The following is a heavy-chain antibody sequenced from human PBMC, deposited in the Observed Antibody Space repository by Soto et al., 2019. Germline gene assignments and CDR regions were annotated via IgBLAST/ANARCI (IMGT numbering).Heavy chain of an antibody. CDR3: ARRWGIAVYGTGEGFDP. D-gene: IGHD6-19*01. V-gene: IGHV3-23*01. CDR2: ISGGDGST. J-gene: IGHJ5*02. Sequence: EVQLLESGGGLVQPGGSLRLSCAASGFTLSSYAMTWVRQAPGKGLEWVSAISGGDGSTYYADSVKGRFTISRDNSKNTLYLQMSSLRAEHTVVYYCARRWGIAVYGTGEGFDPWGQGTLVTVSS. CDR1: GFTLSSYA.